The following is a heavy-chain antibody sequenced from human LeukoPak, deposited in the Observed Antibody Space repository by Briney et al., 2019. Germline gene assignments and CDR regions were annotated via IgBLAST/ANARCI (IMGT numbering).Heavy chain of an antibody. J-gene: IGHJ4*02. D-gene: IGHD2/OR15-2a*01. Sequence: PGGSLRLSYAASGFTFSTYSIHWVRQAPGKGLEWVAVISYDGSDKYYADSVKGRFTISRDNSKNTLYLQMNSLRAEDTAVYYCARDSVYQYYFDYWGQGTLVTVSS. CDR1: GFTFSTYS. CDR2: ISYDGSDK. CDR3: ARDSVYQYYFDY. V-gene: IGHV3-30-3*01.